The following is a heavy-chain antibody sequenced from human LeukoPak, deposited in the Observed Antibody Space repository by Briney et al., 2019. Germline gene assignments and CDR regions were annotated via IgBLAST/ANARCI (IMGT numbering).Heavy chain of an antibody. CDR3: ARDLRFGIGSSWLFTRGGYFDY. J-gene: IGHJ4*02. V-gene: IGHV1-18*01. Sequence: ASVKVSCKASGYTFTSYGISWVRQAPGQGLEWMGWISAYNGNTNYAQKLQGRVTMTTDTSTSTAYMELRSLRSDDTAVYYCARDLRFGIGSSWLFTRGGYFDYWGQGTLVTVSS. CDR2: ISAYNGNT. D-gene: IGHD6-13*01. CDR1: GYTFTSYG.